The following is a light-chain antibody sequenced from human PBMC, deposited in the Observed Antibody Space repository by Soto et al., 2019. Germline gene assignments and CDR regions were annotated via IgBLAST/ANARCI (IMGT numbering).Light chain of an antibody. CDR1: QSVSNSY. V-gene: IGKV3-20*01. J-gene: IGKJ3*01. Sequence: EIGLTQSPCTLSLSPGERATLSCRASQSVSNSYLAWYQQKPGQAPRLLIYGASGRATGIPDRFSGSGSGPDFTLTISRLEPEDFAVYYWQQYGSSPFTFGPGTKVDIK. CDR3: QQYGSSPFT. CDR2: GAS.